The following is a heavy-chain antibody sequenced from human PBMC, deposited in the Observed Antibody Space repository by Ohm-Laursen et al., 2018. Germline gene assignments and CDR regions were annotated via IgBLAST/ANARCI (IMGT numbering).Heavy chain of an antibody. V-gene: IGHV3-53*01. CDR2: IYSGGSR. CDR1: GFTVSSNY. Sequence: GSLRLSCTASGFTVSSNYMSWVRQAPGKGLEWVSVIYSGGSRYYADSVKGRLTISRDNAKNSLYLQMSGLRGEDTAVYYCARGAPFYGGFDYWGQGTLVTVSS. D-gene: IGHD4-17*01. CDR3: ARGAPFYGGFDY. J-gene: IGHJ4*02.